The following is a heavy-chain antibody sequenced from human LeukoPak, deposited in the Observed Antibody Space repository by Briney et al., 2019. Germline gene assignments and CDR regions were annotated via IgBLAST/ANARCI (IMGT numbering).Heavy chain of an antibody. Sequence: PGRSLRLSCAASGFTFSSYGIHWVRQAPGKGLEWVAVISYDGSNKYYADSVKGRFTISRDNSKNTLYLQMNSLRVEDTAVYYCARWDFLGAASSYNWFDPWGQGTLVTVSS. CDR2: ISYDGSNK. D-gene: IGHD1-26*01. J-gene: IGHJ5*02. CDR3: ARWDFLGAASSYNWFDP. V-gene: IGHV3-30*03. CDR1: GFTFSSYG.